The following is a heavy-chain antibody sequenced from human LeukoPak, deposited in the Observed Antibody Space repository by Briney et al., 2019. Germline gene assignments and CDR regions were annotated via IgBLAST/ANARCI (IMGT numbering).Heavy chain of an antibody. Sequence: SVKVSCKASGGTFSSYAISWVRQALGQGLEWMGGIIPIFGTANYAQKFQGRVTITTDESTSTAYMELSSLRSEDTAVYYCAQWLVPYYYMDVWGKGTTVTVSS. V-gene: IGHV1-69*05. CDR2: IIPIFGTA. D-gene: IGHD6-19*01. CDR3: AQWLVPYYYMDV. J-gene: IGHJ6*03. CDR1: GGTFSSYA.